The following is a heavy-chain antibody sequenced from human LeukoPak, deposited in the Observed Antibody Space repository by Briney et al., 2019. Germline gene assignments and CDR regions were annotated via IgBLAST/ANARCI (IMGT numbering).Heavy chain of an antibody. CDR3: ARLYDRSPPEH. D-gene: IGHD3-3*01. CDR2: ISSSGSTI. V-gene: IGHV3-11*04. Sequence: GGSLRPSCAASGFTFSDYYMSWIRQAPGKGLEWVSYISSSGSTIYYADSVKGRFTISRDNAKNSLYLQMNSLRAEDTAVYYCARLYDRSPPEHWGQGTLVTVSS. J-gene: IGHJ1*01. CDR1: GFTFSDYY.